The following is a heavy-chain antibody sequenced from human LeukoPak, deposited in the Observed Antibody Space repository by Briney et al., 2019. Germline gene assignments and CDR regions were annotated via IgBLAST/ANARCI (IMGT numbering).Heavy chain of an antibody. D-gene: IGHD3-3*01. CDR2: IYYSGST. CDR1: GGSINSYY. J-gene: IGHJ4*02. CDR3: ARDYYHFGSGWGRPLDY. Sequence: SETLSLTCTVSGGSINSYYWSWIRQPPGKGLEWIAYIYYSGSTSYNPSLKSRVTISVDTSKNQFSLKLNSVTAADTAMYYCARDYYHFGSGWGRPLDYWGQGTLVSVSS. V-gene: IGHV4-59*01.